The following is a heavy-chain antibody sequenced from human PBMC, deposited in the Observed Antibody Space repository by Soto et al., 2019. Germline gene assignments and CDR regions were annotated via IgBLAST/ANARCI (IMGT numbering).Heavy chain of an antibody. V-gene: IGHV3-21*01. Sequence: LRLSCVVSGFTFNNYGINWVRQAPGKGLEWVSTVSKSDYTYYSDSVKGRFTISRDNAKNSVSLQMNTLRAEDTAVYYCAREDSIIIPAVSDFWGQGTLVTVSS. CDR2: VSKSDYT. J-gene: IGHJ4*02. CDR1: GFTFNNYG. D-gene: IGHD2-2*01. CDR3: AREDSIIIPAVSDF.